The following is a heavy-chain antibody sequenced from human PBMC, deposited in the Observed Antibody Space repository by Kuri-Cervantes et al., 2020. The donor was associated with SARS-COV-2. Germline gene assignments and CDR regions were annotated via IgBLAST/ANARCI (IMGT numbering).Heavy chain of an antibody. CDR2: TRNKANSYTT. CDR1: GFTFSDHY. CDR3: ARDWAAAGSGDMWYFDL. D-gene: IGHD6-13*01. V-gene: IGHV3-72*01. J-gene: IGHJ2*01. Sequence: GESLKISCAASGFTFSDHYMDWVRQAPGKGLEWVGRTRNKANSYTTEYAASVKGRFTISRDDSKNSLYLQMNSLKTEDTAVYHCARDWAAAGSGDMWYFDLWGRGTLGT.